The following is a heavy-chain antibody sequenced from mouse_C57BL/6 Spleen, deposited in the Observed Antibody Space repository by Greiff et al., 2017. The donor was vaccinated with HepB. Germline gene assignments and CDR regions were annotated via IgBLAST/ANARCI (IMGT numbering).Heavy chain of an antibody. D-gene: IGHD1-1*01. CDR1: GYTLTSYD. J-gene: IGHJ4*01. Sequence: QVQLKQSGPELVKPGASVKLSCKASGYTLTSYDINWVEQRPGQGLEWIGWIYPRDGSTKYNEKFKGKATLTVDTSSSTAYMELNSLTSEDSAVYFCATSYGYAMDYWGQGTSVTVSS. CDR3: ATSYGYAMDY. CDR2: IYPRDGST. V-gene: IGHV1-85*01.